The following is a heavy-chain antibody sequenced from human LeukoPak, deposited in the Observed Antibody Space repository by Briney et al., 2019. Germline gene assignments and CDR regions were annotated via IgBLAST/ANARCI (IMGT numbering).Heavy chain of an antibody. J-gene: IGHJ4*02. CDR2: IRQDGSER. V-gene: IGHV3-7*01. D-gene: IGHD6-13*01. CDR1: GFTFSNYY. CDR3: ASYPRKQQLVDY. Sequence: GGSLRLSCAASGFTFSNYYMSWVRRAPGKGLEWVANIRQDGSERFYGDSVTGRFTISRDNAKNSLYLQMDSLRAEDTAVYYCASYPRKQQLVDYWGQGTLVTVSS.